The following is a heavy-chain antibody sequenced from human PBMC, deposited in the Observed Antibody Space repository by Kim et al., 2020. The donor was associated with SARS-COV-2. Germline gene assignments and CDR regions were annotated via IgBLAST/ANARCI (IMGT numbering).Heavy chain of an antibody. CDR1: GYIFTSIA. D-gene: IGHD6-13*01. CDR3: AARYSSCYFDL. V-gene: IGHV7-4-1*02. Sequence: ASVKVSCKASGYIFTSIAIHWVRQAPGQGLEWMGWLNTNTGTPTYARGFTGRFVFSLDTSVSTAYLQISSLRADDTAVYFCAARYSSCYFDLWGRGTLVTVSS. CDR2: LNTNTGTP. J-gene: IGHJ2*01.